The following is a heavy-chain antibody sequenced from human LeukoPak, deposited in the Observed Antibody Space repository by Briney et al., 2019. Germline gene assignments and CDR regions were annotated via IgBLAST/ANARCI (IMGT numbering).Heavy chain of an antibody. CDR3: ARGLGYCTSTTCLLPFDY. CDR1: GFTVSTYY. V-gene: IGHV3-53*01. CDR2: IYSGGST. D-gene: IGHD2-2*01. Sequence: GGSLRLSCAASGFTVSTYYMTWVRQAPGKGLECVSVIYSGGSTYYADSVKGRFTVSRDNSKNTLYLQMNSLRAEDTVMYYCARGLGYCTSTTCLLPFDYWGQGTLVTVSS. J-gene: IGHJ4*02.